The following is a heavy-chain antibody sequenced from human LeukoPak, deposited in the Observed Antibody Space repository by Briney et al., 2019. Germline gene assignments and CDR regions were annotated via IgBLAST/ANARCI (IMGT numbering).Heavy chain of an antibody. CDR2: INTDGSST. CDR3: ARDQYYYYYYMDV. Sequence: GGSLSLSCAASGFTFSSYWMHWVRQAPGKGLVWVSRINTDGSSTSYADSVKGRFTISRDNAKNTLYLQMNSLRAEDAAVYYCARDQYYYYYYMDVRGKGTTVTVSS. V-gene: IGHV3-74*01. J-gene: IGHJ6*03. CDR1: GFTFSSYW.